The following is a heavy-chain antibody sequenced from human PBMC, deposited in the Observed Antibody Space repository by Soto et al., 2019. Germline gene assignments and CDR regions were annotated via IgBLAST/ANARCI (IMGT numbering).Heavy chain of an antibody. CDR3: ANPIPKTGTTFGF. J-gene: IGHJ4*02. Sequence: QLLESGGGFVQPGGSLRLSCVASGFTFSNFAMAWVRQAPGEGLEWVSAISGSGDDTFYADSMKGRFTISRHNSKDSLYLQINSLRAEDTAVYYCANPIPKTGTTFGFWGQGTLVTVSS. D-gene: IGHD1-1*01. V-gene: IGHV3-23*01. CDR1: GFTFSNFA. CDR2: ISGSGDDT.